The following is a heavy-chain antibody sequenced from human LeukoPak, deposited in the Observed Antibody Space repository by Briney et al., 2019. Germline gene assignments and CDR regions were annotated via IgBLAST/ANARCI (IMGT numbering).Heavy chain of an antibody. CDR1: GFIFRSYW. D-gene: IGHD2-15*01. J-gene: IGHJ4*02. Sequence: PGGSLRLSCAASGFIFRSYWMSWVRQAPGKGLEWVANIKEDGSEKNYVDSVKGRFTISRDNAKNSLYLQMNSLRAEDTAVYYCAKQLGYCSDGSCYFPYWGQGTLVTVSS. CDR3: AKQLGYCSDGSCYFPY. V-gene: IGHV3-7*03. CDR2: IKEDGSEK.